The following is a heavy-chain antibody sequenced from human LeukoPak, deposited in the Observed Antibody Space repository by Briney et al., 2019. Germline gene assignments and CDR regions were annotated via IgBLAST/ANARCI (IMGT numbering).Heavy chain of an antibody. CDR1: GFTFSDYY. CDR3: ARGVRMARGVVGFYGLDV. V-gene: IGHV3-11*01. CDR2: ISSSGATI. Sequence: GALRLSCPASGFTFSDYYMSWIRQAPGKGLEWVSYISSSGATIYYADSVKGRFTISRDNAEKSLYLQMNSLRAEDTAVYYCARGVRMARGVVGFYGLDVWGQGTRVTVSS. D-gene: IGHD3-10*01. J-gene: IGHJ6*02.